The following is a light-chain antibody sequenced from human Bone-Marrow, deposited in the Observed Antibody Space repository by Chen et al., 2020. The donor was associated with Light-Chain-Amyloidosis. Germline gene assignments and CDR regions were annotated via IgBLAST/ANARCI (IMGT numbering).Light chain of an antibody. CDR2: RDT. Sequence: SCELPQPPSVSASPGQTARITCSGDDLPTKYAYWYQQKPGQAPVLVIPRDTERPSGISERFSGSSSGTTATLTISGVQAEDEADYHCQSADSSGTYEVIFGGGTKLTVL. J-gene: IGLJ2*01. CDR1: DLPTKY. V-gene: IGLV3-25*03. CDR3: QSADSSGTYEVI.